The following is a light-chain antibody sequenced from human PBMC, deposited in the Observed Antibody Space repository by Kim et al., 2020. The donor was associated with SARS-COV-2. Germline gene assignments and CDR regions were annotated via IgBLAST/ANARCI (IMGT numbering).Light chain of an antibody. V-gene: IGLV3-19*01. CDR3: NSRNSNDNVV. CDR2: EKN. J-gene: IGLJ2*01. Sequence: TYQGIILRSYDATWYQQKPGQPPLLVIYEKNNRPSRIQDRSSCCRSENTASLTIAGTQAGDEDDYCCNSRNSNDNVVFGGGTQLTVL. CDR1: ILRSYD.